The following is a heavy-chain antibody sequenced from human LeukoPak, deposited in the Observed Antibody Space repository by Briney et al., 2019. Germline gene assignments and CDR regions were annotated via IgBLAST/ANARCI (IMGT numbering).Heavy chain of an antibody. CDR3: SLDWSSTSCYSFDY. J-gene: IGHJ4*02. D-gene: IGHD2-2*01. CDR2: IRYDGSNK. Sequence: PGGSLRLSCAASGFTFSSYSMHWVRQAPEKGLEWVAFIRYDGSNKYYADSVKGRFTISRDNSKNTLYLQMNSLRAEDTAVYYCSLDWSSTSCYSFDYWGQGTLVTVSS. CDR1: GFTFSSYS. V-gene: IGHV3-30*02.